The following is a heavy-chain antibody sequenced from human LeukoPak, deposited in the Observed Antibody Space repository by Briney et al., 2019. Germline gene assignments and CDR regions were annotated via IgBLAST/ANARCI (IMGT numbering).Heavy chain of an antibody. Sequence: ASVKVSCKASGYPFTSYGISWVRQAPGQGLEWMGWISGYNGETNNAQKLQGRVTMTTDTSTSTAYMELRSLRSDDTAVYYCARDRWYDKSDYYYNLDHWGQGTLVTVSS. CDR3: ARDRWYDKSDYYYNLDH. CDR1: GYPFTSYG. V-gene: IGHV1-18*01. D-gene: IGHD3-22*01. J-gene: IGHJ4*02. CDR2: ISGYNGET.